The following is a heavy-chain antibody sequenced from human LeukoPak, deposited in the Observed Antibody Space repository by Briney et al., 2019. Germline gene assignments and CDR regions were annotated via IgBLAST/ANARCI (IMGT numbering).Heavy chain of an antibody. D-gene: IGHD3-22*01. J-gene: IGHJ3*01. CDR2: IYYSGST. CDR1: GGSVSSGSYY. V-gene: IGHV4-61*01. CDR3: ARGRYYYDSSGTKIQDAFDV. Sequence: SETLSLTCTVSGGSVSSGSYYWSWIRQPPGKGLEWIGYIYYSGSTYYNPSLKSRVTISVDTSKNQFSLKLSSVTAADTAVYYCARGRYYYDSSGTKIQDAFDVWGQGTMVTVSS.